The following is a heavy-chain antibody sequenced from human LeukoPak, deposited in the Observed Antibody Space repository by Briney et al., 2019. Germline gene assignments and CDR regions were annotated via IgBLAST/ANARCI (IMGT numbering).Heavy chain of an antibody. Sequence: ASVKVSCTASGGTFSSYAISWVRQAPGQGLEWMGRIIPIFGIANYAQKFQGRVTITEDKSTSTAYMELSSLRSEDTAVYYCAIVGHSSGLFDYWGQGTLVTVSS. CDR3: AIVGHSSGLFDY. V-gene: IGHV1-69*04. D-gene: IGHD6-19*01. CDR2: IIPIFGIA. J-gene: IGHJ4*02. CDR1: GGTFSSYA.